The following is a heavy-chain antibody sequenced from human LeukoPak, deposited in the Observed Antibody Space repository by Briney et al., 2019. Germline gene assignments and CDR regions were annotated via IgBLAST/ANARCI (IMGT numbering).Heavy chain of an antibody. CDR3: ASLSLAFYDILTGPKSKDY. V-gene: IGHV3-11*03. D-gene: IGHD3-9*01. Sequence: GGSLRLSCAASGFTFSDYYMSWIRQAPGKGLGWLSYISSSSRYTKYADSVKGRFTISRDNAKNSLYLQMNSLRAEDTAVYYCASLSLAFYDILTGPKSKDYWGQGTLVTVSS. CDR2: ISSSSRYT. CDR1: GFTFSDYY. J-gene: IGHJ4*02.